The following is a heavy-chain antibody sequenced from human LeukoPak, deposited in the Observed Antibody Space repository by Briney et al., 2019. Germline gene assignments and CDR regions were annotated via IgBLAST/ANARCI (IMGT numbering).Heavy chain of an antibody. CDR3: ARVAASGTALDAFDN. Sequence: PSETLSLTCADSGYFFSRDYKWGWSRAPPGKGVEWIGGIHQRGRTYFNASLKGRVTISGDTYKNPFSLKMSAVRAADTAVYFCARVAASGTALDAFDNWGQGTMVTVSS. V-gene: IGHV4-38-2*01. J-gene: IGHJ3*02. CDR2: IHQRGRT. D-gene: IGHD6-13*01. CDR1: GYFFSRDYK.